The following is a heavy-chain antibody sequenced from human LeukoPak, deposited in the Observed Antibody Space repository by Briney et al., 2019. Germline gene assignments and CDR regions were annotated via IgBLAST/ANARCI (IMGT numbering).Heavy chain of an antibody. Sequence: PSETPSLTCTVSGGSISSSSYYWGWIRQPPGKGLEWIGSIYYSGSTYYNPSLKSRVTISVDTSKNQFSLKLSSVTAADTAVYYCATVGATKDSSGYSGFDYWGQGTLVTVSS. CDR1: GGSISSSSYY. V-gene: IGHV4-39*05. CDR3: ATVGATKDSSGYSGFDY. J-gene: IGHJ4*02. D-gene: IGHD3-22*01. CDR2: IYYSGST.